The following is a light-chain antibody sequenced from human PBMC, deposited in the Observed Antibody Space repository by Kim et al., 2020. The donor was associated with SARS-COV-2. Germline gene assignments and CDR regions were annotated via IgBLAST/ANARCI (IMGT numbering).Light chain of an antibody. Sequence: EIVMTQSPAPLSMSPGESATLSCRASQSISANLAWYQQKPGQAPRLLIYGASTRATGVPARFSGSGSGTEFTLAISSLQSEDFAVYFCQQYNNWPRTFGQGTKVDIK. CDR2: GAS. V-gene: IGKV3-15*01. CDR1: QSISAN. J-gene: IGKJ1*01. CDR3: QQYNNWPRT.